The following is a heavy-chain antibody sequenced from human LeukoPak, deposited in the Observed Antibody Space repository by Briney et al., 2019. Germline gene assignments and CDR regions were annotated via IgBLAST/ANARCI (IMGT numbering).Heavy chain of an antibody. D-gene: IGHD6-13*01. CDR3: ARGQQLVLGYYXGMDV. J-gene: IGHJ6*01. V-gene: IGHV1-8*01. Sequence: ASVKVSCKASGYTFTSYDINWVRQATGQGLEWMGWMNPNSGNTGYAQKFQGRVTMTRNTSISTAYMELSSLRSEDTAVYYCARGQQLVLGYYXGMDVWGQGTTVTV. CDR2: MNPNSGNT. CDR1: GYTFTSYD.